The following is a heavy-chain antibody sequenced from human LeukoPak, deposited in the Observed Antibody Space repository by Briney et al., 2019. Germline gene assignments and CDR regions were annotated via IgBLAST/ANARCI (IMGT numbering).Heavy chain of an antibody. CDR2: IMSKRSSETT. V-gene: IGHV3-15*01. Sequence: GGSLRLSCAASGISFTNAWMTWVRQAPGKGLEWVGRIMSKRSSETTHYAAPVKGRFAFSRDDSANTVYLQMNSLKIEDTAVYYCTTWDGKYSSSVHWDDAFVIWGQGTMVTVSS. CDR3: TTWDGKYSSSVHWDDAFVI. D-gene: IGHD6-6*01. J-gene: IGHJ3*02. CDR1: GISFTNAW.